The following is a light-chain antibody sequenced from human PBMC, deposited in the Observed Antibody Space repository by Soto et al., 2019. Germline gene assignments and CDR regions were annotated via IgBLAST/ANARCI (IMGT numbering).Light chain of an antibody. CDR2: EVS. Sequence: QSVLTQPPSASGSPGQSFTISCTGTSSDVGGYNYVSWYQQHPGKAPKLMIYEVSKRPSGVPDRFSGSKSGNTASLTVSWLQAEDEAEYYCSSYAGSNMVVFGGVTNVTVL. V-gene: IGLV2-8*01. CDR1: SSDVGGYNY. J-gene: IGLJ2*01. CDR3: SSYAGSNMVV.